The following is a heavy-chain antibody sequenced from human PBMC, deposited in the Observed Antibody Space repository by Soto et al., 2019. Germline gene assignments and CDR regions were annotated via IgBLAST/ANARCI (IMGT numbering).Heavy chain of an antibody. Sequence: GGSLRLSCAASGFTFSSYAMSWVRQAPGKGLEWVSAISGSGGSTYYADSVKGRFAISRDNSKNTLYLQMNSLRAEDTAVYYCAKVVYVGGLSDAFDIWGQGTMVTVSS. CDR2: ISGSGGST. CDR1: GFTFSSYA. J-gene: IGHJ3*02. D-gene: IGHD3-16*02. CDR3: AKVVYVGGLSDAFDI. V-gene: IGHV3-23*01.